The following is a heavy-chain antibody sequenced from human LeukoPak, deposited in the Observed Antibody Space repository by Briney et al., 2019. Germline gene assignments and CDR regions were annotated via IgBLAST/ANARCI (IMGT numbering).Heavy chain of an antibody. CDR3: AKDGEWEPAYFDY. J-gene: IGHJ4*02. CDR2: ISGSGGST. V-gene: IGHV3-23*01. CDR1: GFTFSSYA. Sequence: GGSLRLSCAASGFTFSSYAMSWVRQAPGKGLGWVSAISGSGGSTYYADSVKGRFTISRDNSKNTLYLQMNSLRAEDTAVYYCAKDGEWEPAYFDYWGQGTLVTVSS. D-gene: IGHD1-26*01.